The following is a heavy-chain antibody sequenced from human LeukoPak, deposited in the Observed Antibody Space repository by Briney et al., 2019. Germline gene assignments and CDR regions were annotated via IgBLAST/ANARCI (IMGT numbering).Heavy chain of an antibody. CDR2: IYTGVST. J-gene: IGHJ3*02. Sequence: SETLSLTCTVSGGSISSYYWSWIRQPPGKGLGWIGYIYTGVSTNYNPSLKSRVTISVDTSKNQFSLKLSSVTAADTAVYYCARRFSCSSTSCHTEGLLLDAFDIWGQGTMVTVSS. V-gene: IGHV4-4*09. D-gene: IGHD2-2*02. CDR1: GGSISSYY. CDR3: ARRFSCSSTSCHTEGLLLDAFDI.